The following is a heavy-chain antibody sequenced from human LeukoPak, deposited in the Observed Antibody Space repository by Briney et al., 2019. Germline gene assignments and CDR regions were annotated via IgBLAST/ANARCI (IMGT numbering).Heavy chain of an antibody. CDR1: GVSISSYY. V-gene: IGHV4-59*12. CDR2: IYHSGST. D-gene: IGHD1-26*01. CDR3: ARGIVGATDYYYMDV. J-gene: IGHJ6*03. Sequence: SETLSLTCTVSGVSISSYYWSWIRQPPGKGLEWIGYIYHSGSTYYNPSLKSRVTISVDRSKNQFSLKLSSVTAADTAVYYCARGIVGATDYYYMDVWGKGTTVTVSS.